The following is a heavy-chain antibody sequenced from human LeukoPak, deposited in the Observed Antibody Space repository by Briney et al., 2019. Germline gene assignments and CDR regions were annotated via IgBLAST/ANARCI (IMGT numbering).Heavy chain of an antibody. CDR1: GFTFSSYA. D-gene: IGHD6-19*01. CDR2: ISYDGSNK. Sequence: GGSLRLSCAASGFTFSSYAMHWVRQAPGKGLEWVAVISYDGSNKYYADSAKGRFTISRDNSKNTLFLQMNSLRAEDTAVYYCARELSGWYYFDYWGQGTLVTVSS. CDR3: ARELSGWYYFDY. V-gene: IGHV3-30*04. J-gene: IGHJ4*02.